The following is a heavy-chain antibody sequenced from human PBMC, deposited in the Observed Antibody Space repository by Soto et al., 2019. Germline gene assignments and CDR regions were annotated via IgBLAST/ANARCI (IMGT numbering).Heavy chain of an antibody. V-gene: IGHV6-1*01. J-gene: IGHJ5*01. CDR3: AKLIGDSWLDS. CDR2: TYYRSKWYT. CDR1: GDSVSSNSAT. Sequence: QVQLQQSGPRLVKPSQTLSLTCAISGDSVSSNSATWDWIRQSPSRGLEWLGRTYYRSKWYTDYAVSLNGLISIHPHTSINPLSLHLYSVTPDETAVYYFAKLIGDSWLDSWGQGTLVTVSS. D-gene: IGHD2-8*01.